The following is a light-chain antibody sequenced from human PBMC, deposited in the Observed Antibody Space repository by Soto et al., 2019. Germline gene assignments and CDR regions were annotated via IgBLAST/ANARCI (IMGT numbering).Light chain of an antibody. J-gene: IGLJ2*01. CDR2: EVT. CDR3: TSYTSSDYVI. Sequence: QSALTQPASVSGSPGQSITISCTGTSSDVGGYNYVSWYQRHPGKAPKLMIYEVTNRPSGVSNRFSGSKSDNTASLTISGLQAEDEADYYCTSYTSSDYVIFGGGTKLTVL. CDR1: SSDVGGYNY. V-gene: IGLV2-14*01.